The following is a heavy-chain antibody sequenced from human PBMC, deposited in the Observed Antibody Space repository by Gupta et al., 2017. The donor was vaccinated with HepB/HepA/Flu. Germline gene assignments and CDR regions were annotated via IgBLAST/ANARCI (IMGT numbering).Heavy chain of an antibody. D-gene: IGHD6-13*01. CDR2: IRSKANSYAT. V-gene: IGHV3-73*02. Sequence: EVQLVESGGGLVQPGGSLKLSCAASGFTFSGSAMHWVRQASGKGLEWVGRIRSKANSYATAYAASVKGRFTISRDDSKNTAYLQMNSLKTEDTAVYYCTRHIWHSSREYYNYWGQGTLVTVSS. CDR3: TRHIWHSSREYYNY. J-gene: IGHJ4*02. CDR1: GFTFSGSA.